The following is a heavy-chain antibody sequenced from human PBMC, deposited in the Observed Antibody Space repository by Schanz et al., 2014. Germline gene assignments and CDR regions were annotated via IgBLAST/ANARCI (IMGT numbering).Heavy chain of an antibody. J-gene: IGHJ6*02. Sequence: EGKGVESFLFLVQPGGSLRLSCAASGFTFSDHHMDWVRQAPGKGLEWLGRTRNKANSYTTVYAASVKGRFTISRDESKNSLYLQMNSLKTEDTAVYYCARSPRMDAWGQGTMVTVSS. CDR1: GFTFSDHH. CDR3: ARSPRMDA. CDR2: TRNKANSYTT. V-gene: IGHV3-72*01.